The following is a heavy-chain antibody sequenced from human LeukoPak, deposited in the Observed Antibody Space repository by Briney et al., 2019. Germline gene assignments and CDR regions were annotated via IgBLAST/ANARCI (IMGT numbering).Heavy chain of an antibody. D-gene: IGHD6-13*01. CDR2: IYYSGST. CDR3: ARGVFLLYYYYYMDV. J-gene: IGHJ6*03. Sequence: SETLSLTCTVSGGSISSSSYYWSWLRQPPGKGLEWIGYIYYSGSTNYNPSLKSRVTISVDTSKNQFSLKLSSVTAADTAVYYCARGVFLLYYYYYMDVWGKGTTVTVSS. V-gene: IGHV4-61*01. CDR1: GGSISSSSYY.